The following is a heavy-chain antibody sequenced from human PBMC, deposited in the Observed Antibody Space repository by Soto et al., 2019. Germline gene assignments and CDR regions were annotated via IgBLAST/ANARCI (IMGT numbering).Heavy chain of an antibody. V-gene: IGHV1-69*01. CDR1: GGTFSSYA. CDR3: ARSQGSSTSLEIYYYYYYGMDV. CDR2: IIPISDTT. D-gene: IGHD2-2*01. Sequence: QVQLVQSGAEVKKPGSSVKVSCKASGGTFSSYAISWVRQAPGQGLEWMGGIIPISDTTNYAQKFQGRVTITADESTSTAYMELSSLRSEDTAVYYCARSQGSSTSLEIYYYYYYGMDVWGPATTVTVSS. J-gene: IGHJ6*02.